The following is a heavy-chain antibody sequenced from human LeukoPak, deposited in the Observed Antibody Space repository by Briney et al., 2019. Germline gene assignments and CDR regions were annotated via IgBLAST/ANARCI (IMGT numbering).Heavy chain of an antibody. D-gene: IGHD6-13*01. CDR1: GFTFSSYG. V-gene: IGHV3-33*01. CDR2: IWYDGSNK. CDR3: ARDTAAQEEGLDY. J-gene: IGHJ4*02. Sequence: GGSLRLSCAASGFTFSSYGMHWVRQAPGKGLEWVAVIWYDGSNKYYADSVKGRFTISRDNSKNTLYLQMNSLRAEDTAVYYCARDTAAQEEGLDYWGQGTLVTVSS.